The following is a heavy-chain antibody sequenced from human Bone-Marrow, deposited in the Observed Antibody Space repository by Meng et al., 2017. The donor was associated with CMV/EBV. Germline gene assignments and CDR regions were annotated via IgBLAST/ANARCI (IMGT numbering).Heavy chain of an antibody. CDR2: IYPGDSDT. J-gene: IGHJ4*02. V-gene: IGHV5-51*01. D-gene: IGHD5-18*01. Sequence: GGSLRLSCKGSGHSFTSYWIGWVRQMPGKGLEWMGIIYPGDSDTRYSPSFQGQVTISADKSISTAYLQWSSLKASDTAMYYCARSDTAMVPFDYWGQGTLVTVSS. CDR3: ARSDTAMVPFDY. CDR1: GHSFTSYW.